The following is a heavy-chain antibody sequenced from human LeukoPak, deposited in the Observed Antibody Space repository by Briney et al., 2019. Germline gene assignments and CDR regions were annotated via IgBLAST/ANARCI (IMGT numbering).Heavy chain of an antibody. CDR1: GFSFVTYA. V-gene: IGHV3-23*01. CDR2: VSGSGSTT. J-gene: IGHJ6*02. D-gene: IGHD3-3*01. CDR3: AKTLRDLEWLTGELDV. Sequence: PGGSLRLSCAASGFSFVTYAMNWVRQAPGKGLEWVSTVSGSGSTTYYADSVKGRFTISRDNSKNTLYLQMNGLKAEDTAIYYCAKTLRDLEWLTGELDVWGQGTAVTVSS.